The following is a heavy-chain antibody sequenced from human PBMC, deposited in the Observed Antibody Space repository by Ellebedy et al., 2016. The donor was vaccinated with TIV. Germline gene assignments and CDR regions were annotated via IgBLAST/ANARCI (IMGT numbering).Heavy chain of an antibody. J-gene: IGHJ4*02. CDR2: ISHRGST. V-gene: IGHV4-34*01. Sequence: SETLSLTXAVYGGSFSGYYWSWIRQPPGKGLEWIGSISHRGSTYNNPSLKSRVTISVDTSKNQFSLKMSSVTAADTAVYYCARQKYTGSFHYWGQGTLVTVSS. D-gene: IGHD1-26*01. CDR3: ARQKYTGSFHY. CDR1: GGSFSGYY.